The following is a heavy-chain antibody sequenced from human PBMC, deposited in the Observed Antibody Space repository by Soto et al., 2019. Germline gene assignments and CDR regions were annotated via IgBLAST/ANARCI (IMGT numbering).Heavy chain of an antibody. CDR3: ARGMAGSGTANDY. CDR2: ISSSSSTI. D-gene: IGHD6-19*01. Sequence: PGGSLRLSCAASEFTFSTYSMNWVRQAPGKGLEWVSYISSSSSTIFYTDSVKGRFTVSRDNAKNSLYLQMNSLRVEDTAVYYCARGMAGSGTANDYWGRGILVTVSS. V-gene: IGHV3-48*01. J-gene: IGHJ4*02. CDR1: EFTFSTYS.